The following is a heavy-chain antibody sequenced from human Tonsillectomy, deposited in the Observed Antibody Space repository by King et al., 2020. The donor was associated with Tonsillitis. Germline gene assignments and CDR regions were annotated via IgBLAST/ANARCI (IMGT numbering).Heavy chain of an antibody. D-gene: IGHD1-1*01. Sequence: VQLVESGGGVVQPGRSLRLSCVGSGFTFSNFDMHWVRQAPGKGLEWVALIWYDVCNQHYADSVQGRFTISRDNSKNTLYLQMNSLRADDTALYYCARDLEEHYFDYWGQGSLVTVSS. CDR1: GFTFSNFD. CDR3: ARDLEEHYFDY. CDR2: IWYDVCNQ. V-gene: IGHV3-33*08. J-gene: IGHJ4*02.